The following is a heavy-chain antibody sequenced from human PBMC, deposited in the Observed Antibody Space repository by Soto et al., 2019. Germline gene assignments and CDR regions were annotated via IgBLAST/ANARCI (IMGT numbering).Heavy chain of an antibody. D-gene: IGHD6-19*01. CDR3: ARRGGSSGWYAFIGSDYYYGMGV. V-gene: IGHV5-51*01. CDR1: GYSFTSYW. Sequence: GESLKISCKGSGYSFTSYWIGWVRQMPGKGLEWMGIIYPGDSDTRYSPSFQGQVTISADKSISTAYLQWSSLKASDTAMYYCARRGGSSGWYAFIGSDYYYGMGVWGQGTTVTVS. J-gene: IGHJ6*02. CDR2: IYPGDSDT.